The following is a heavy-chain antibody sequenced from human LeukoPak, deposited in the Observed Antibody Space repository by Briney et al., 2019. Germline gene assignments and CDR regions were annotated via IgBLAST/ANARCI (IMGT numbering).Heavy chain of an antibody. CDR3: ARGLKRSYYYGSGNNWFDP. J-gene: IGHJ5*02. D-gene: IGHD3-10*01. V-gene: IGHV4-34*01. CDR2: INHSGST. CDR1: GGSFSGYY. Sequence: SETLSLTCAVYGGSFSGYYWSWIRQPPGKGLEWIGEINHSGSTNYNPSLKSRVTISVDTSKNQFSLKLSSVTAADTAVYYCARGLKRSYYYGSGNNWFDPWGQGTLVTVSS.